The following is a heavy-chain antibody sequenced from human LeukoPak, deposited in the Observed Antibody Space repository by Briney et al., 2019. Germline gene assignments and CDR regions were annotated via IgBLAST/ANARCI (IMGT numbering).Heavy chain of an antibody. CDR3: ARSDGYNYYFDY. CDR1: GGTFSSYA. J-gene: IGHJ4*02. D-gene: IGHD5-24*01. V-gene: IGHV1-69*05. CDR2: IIPIFGTA. Sequence: SSVKVSCKASGGTFSSYAISWMRQAPGQGLEWMGGIIPIFGTANYAQKFQGRVTITTDESTSTAYMELSSLRSEDTDVYYCARSDGYNYYFDYWGQGTLVTVSS.